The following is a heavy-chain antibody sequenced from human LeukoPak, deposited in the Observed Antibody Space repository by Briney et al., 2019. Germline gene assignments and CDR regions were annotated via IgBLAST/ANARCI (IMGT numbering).Heavy chain of an antibody. Sequence: PGGSLRLSCAASGFTFSAYAMSWVRLAPGKGLEWVSSIVGSGVSTYYGDSVKGRFTISRDNSKNTLYLQMNSLRAEDTAVYYCAEAALGVAAAGRGNDYWGQGTLVTVSS. CDR3: AEAALGVAAAGRGNDY. CDR1: GFTFSAYA. V-gene: IGHV3-23*01. CDR2: IVGSGVST. J-gene: IGHJ4*02. D-gene: IGHD6-13*01.